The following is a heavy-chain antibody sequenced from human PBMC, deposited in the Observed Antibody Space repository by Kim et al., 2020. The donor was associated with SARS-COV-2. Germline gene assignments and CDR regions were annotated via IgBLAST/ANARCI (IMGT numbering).Heavy chain of an antibody. CDR1: GLTFSGYA. J-gene: IGHJ3*01. Sequence: GGSLRLSCGASGLTFSGYAMAWVRQAPGKGLEWVSAISGSGGKTYYADSVKGRFTISRDNSKNTLYLQMNGLRAEDTAVYYCAKDVYLLLTVGAFDVWGQGTLVTVSS. CDR2: ISGSGGKT. CDR3: AKDVYLLLTVGAFDV. D-gene: IGHD3-10*01. V-gene: IGHV3-23*01.